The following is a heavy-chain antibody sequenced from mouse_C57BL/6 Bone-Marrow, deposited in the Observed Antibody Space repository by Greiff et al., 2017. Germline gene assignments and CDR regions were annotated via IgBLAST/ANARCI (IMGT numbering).Heavy chain of an antibody. Sequence: VQLQQSGAELVKPGASVKLSCTASGFNIKDYYMHWVKQRTEQGLEWIGRIDPEDGETKYAPTFQGKATITADTSSNTAYLQLSSLTSEDTAVYDCARDCDYFDDWGQGTTLAVSS. V-gene: IGHV14-2*01. J-gene: IGHJ2*01. CDR3: ARDCDYFDD. CDR1: GFNIKDYY. CDR2: IDPEDGET.